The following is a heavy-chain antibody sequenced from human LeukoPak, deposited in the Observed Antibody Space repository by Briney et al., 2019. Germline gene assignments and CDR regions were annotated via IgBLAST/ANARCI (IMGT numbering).Heavy chain of an antibody. V-gene: IGHV1-69*04. CDR3: ARSPIYCSGGSCYSFDY. J-gene: IGHJ4*02. CDR2: IIPILGIA. D-gene: IGHD2-15*01. Sequence: SVKVSCKASGGTFSSYAISWVRQAPGQGLEWMGRIIPILGIANYAQKFQGRVTITADKSTSTAYIELSSLRSEDTAVYYCARSPIYCSGGSCYSFDYWGQGTLVTVSS. CDR1: GGTFSSYA.